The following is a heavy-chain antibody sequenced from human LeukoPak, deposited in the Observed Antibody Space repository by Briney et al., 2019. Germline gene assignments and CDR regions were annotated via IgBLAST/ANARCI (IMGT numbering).Heavy chain of an antibody. Sequence: PSETLSLTCTVSGYSISSGYYWGWIRQPPGKGLEWIGSIYHSGSTYYNPSLKSRVTISVGTSKNQFSLKLSSVTAADTAVYYCARVRLLRAVATLAYFDYWGQGTLVTVSS. CDR2: IYHSGST. D-gene: IGHD6-19*01. V-gene: IGHV4-38-2*02. J-gene: IGHJ4*02. CDR1: GYSISSGYY. CDR3: ARVRLLRAVATLAYFDY.